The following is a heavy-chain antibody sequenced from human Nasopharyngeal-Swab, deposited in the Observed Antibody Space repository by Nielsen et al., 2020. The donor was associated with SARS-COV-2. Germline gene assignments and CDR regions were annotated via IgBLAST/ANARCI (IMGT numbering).Heavy chain of an antibody. Sequence: WIRQPPGKGLEWIGETRHSGSGNYKPSLNSRVSMSVDASKNQFSLKLDSVTAADTAVYYCARGGRHGCSSANRPCAIDVRGQGATVTVSS. CDR3: ARGGRHGCSSANRPCAIDV. J-gene: IGHJ6*02. D-gene: IGHD2-2*01. V-gene: IGHV4-34*01. CDR2: TRHSGSG.